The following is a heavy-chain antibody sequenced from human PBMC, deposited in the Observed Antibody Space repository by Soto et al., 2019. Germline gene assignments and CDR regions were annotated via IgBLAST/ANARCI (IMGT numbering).Heavy chain of an antibody. Sequence: GGSLRLSCTASGFTFGDYALSCVRQAPGKGLEWLVFIRSKAYGGTTEYAASVKGRFTISRDDSKSIAYLQMNSLKTEDTAVYYCTRDLYAFFDYWGQGTLVTVS. J-gene: IGHJ4*02. D-gene: IGHD3-16*01. CDR3: TRDLYAFFDY. CDR1: GFTFGDYA. V-gene: IGHV3-49*04. CDR2: IRSKAYGGTT.